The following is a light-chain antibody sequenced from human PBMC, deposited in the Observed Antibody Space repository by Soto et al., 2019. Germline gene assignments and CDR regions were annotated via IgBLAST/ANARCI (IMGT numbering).Light chain of an antibody. J-gene: IGKJ1*01. Sequence: ENVLTQSPGTLSLSPGERATLSCRASQSVSSNYVAWYQQKPGQAPRLLVYGASSRATGIPDRFSGSGSGTDFTLTISRLELQDFAVYYCQQYGSSRWTFGQGPRV. CDR3: QQYGSSRWT. CDR2: GAS. CDR1: QSVSSNY. V-gene: IGKV3-20*01.